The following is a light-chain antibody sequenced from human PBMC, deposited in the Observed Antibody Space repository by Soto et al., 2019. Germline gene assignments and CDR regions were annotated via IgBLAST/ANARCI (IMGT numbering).Light chain of an antibody. J-gene: IGKJ4*01. V-gene: IGKV3-11*01. CDR3: QQRSNWPPLT. Sequence: EIVLTQSPATLSLSPGERATLSCRAGQSVSSYLAWYQQKPGQAPRLLIYDASNRATGIPARFSGSGSGTDFTLTIRSLEPEDFAVYYCQQRSNWPPLTFGGGTKVEIK. CDR1: QSVSSY. CDR2: DAS.